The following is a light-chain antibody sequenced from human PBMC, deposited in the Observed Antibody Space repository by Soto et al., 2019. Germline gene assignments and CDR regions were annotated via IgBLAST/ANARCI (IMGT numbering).Light chain of an antibody. J-gene: IGLJ3*02. CDR2: DNS. Sequence: QSVLTQPPSVSGAPGQRVTISCTGSSSNIGAGYDVHWYQHLPGTAPKLLIYDNSNRPSGVPDRFSGSKSGTSVSLAITGLRAEDEADYYCQSYDSSLNGWVFGGGTKLTVL. V-gene: IGLV1-40*01. CDR3: QSYDSSLNGWV. CDR1: SSNIGAGYD.